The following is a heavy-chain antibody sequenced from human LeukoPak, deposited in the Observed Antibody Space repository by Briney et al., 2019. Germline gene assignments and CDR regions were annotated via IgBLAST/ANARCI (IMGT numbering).Heavy chain of an antibody. J-gene: IGHJ4*02. D-gene: IGHD5-12*01. V-gene: IGHV3-49*04. Sequence: GRSLRLSCTASGFTFGDYAMSWVRQAPGKGLEWVGFIRSKAYGGTTEYAVSVKGRFTISRDDSKSIAYLQMNSLKTEDTAVYYCTRDQTRGYSGYDYDYWGQGTLATVSS. CDR1: GFTFGDYA. CDR3: TRDQTRGYSGYDYDY. CDR2: IRSKAYGGTT.